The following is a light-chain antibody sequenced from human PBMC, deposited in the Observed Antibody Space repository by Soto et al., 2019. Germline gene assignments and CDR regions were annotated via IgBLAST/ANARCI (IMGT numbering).Light chain of an antibody. V-gene: IGKV1-39*01. Sequence: DIQLTQSPSSLSASVQDRVTITCRASQSISSYLNWYQHKPGKAPKLLINSASRLQSGVPSRFSGSGSGTDFTLTISSLQPEDFATYYCQQSFSVPYTFGQGTKLEIK. CDR3: QQSFSVPYT. J-gene: IGKJ2*01. CDR1: QSISSY. CDR2: SAS.